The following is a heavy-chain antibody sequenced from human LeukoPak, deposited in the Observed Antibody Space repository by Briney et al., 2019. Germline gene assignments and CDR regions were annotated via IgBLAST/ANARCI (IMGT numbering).Heavy chain of an antibody. CDR3: ARGRSSGLYNWFDP. CDR2: IYASGST. CDR1: GGPISGYY. Sequence: PSETLSLTCSVSGGPISGYYWSWIRQPPGKVLEWIGYIYASGSTNYNPSLKSRVTISVDTSKNQFSLNLTSVTAADTAVYYCARGRSSGLYNWFDPWGQGTLVTVSS. D-gene: IGHD1-26*01. J-gene: IGHJ5*02. V-gene: IGHV4-4*09.